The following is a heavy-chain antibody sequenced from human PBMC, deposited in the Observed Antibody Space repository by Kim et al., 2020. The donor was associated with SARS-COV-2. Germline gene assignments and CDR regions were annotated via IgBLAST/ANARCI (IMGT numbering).Heavy chain of an antibody. CDR3: ARLGAGFDP. D-gene: IGHD6-19*01. CDR2: WSN. V-gene: IGHV6-1*01. Sequence: WSNDYAVSVKRRITINPDTSKNQFSLQLNSVTPEDTAVYYCARLGAGFDPWGQGTLVTVSS. J-gene: IGHJ5*02.